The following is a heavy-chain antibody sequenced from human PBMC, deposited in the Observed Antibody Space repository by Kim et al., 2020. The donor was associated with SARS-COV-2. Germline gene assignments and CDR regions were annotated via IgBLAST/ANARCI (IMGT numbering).Heavy chain of an antibody. V-gene: IGHV6-1*01. J-gene: IGHJ4*02. CDR2: N. Sequence: NEYAVSVKSRTTINPDTSKNQFSLQLDSVTPDDTAVYYCARRAGAGAFDYWGQGTLVTVSS. CDR3: ARRAGAGAFDY. D-gene: IGHD6-19*01.